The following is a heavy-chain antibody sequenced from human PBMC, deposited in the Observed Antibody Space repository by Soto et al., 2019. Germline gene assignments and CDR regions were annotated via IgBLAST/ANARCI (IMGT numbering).Heavy chain of an antibody. CDR3: ATSLAARRKPYNWLDA. CDR1: GGTLNSQS. D-gene: IGHD6-6*01. CDR2: IIPMFGTP. Sequence: QVQVFQSGAEVKKPGSSVRVSCKVSGGTLNSQSITWVRQAPGQGLEWMGGIIPMFGTPTDAQKFRGRVTISADTSTSTVYMDLRSLSSQDTAVYYCATSLAARRKPYNWLDAWGQGTLVTVSS. J-gene: IGHJ5*02. V-gene: IGHV1-69*06.